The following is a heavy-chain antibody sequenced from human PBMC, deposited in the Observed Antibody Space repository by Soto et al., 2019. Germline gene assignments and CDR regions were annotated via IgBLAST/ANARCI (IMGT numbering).Heavy chain of an antibody. CDR3: AREGANYDILTGYYLVSPFDY. CDR2: IIPIFGTA. CDR1: GGTFSSYA. J-gene: IGHJ4*02. D-gene: IGHD3-9*01. V-gene: IGHV1-69*13. Sequence: ASVKVSCKASGGTFSSYAISWVRQAPGQGLEWMGGIIPIFGTANYAQKFQGRVTITADESTSTAYMELSSLRSEDTAVYYCAREGANYDILTGYYLVSPFDYWGQGTLVTVCS.